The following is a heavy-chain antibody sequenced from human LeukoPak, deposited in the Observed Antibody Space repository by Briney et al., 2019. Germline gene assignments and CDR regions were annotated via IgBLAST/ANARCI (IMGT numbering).Heavy chain of an antibody. J-gene: IGHJ4*02. Sequence: PGGSLRLSCAPSGFMFTSYWMTWVRQAPGKGLEWVANIKEDGSDKYYADSVKGRFTISRDNAKRSVYLQMNSLRAEDTAVYYCGTSRDTAIEMGGQGTLVTVSS. CDR1: GFMFTSYW. V-gene: IGHV3-7*01. CDR3: GTSRDTAIEM. CDR2: IKEDGSDK. D-gene: IGHD5-18*01.